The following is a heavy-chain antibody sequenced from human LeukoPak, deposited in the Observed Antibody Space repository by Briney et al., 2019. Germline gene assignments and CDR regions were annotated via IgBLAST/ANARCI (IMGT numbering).Heavy chain of an antibody. J-gene: IGHJ4*02. CDR3: ARGARAGYNLEPFDY. D-gene: IGHD5-24*01. V-gene: IGHV4-59*08. CDR1: GGSMSSYY. Sequence: PSETLSLTCTVSGGSMSSYYWSWIRQPPGKGLEWIGYIYYSGSTKYNPSLKSRVTILVDTSKNQFSLKLSSVTAADTAVYYCARGARAGYNLEPFDYWGQGTLVTVSS. CDR2: IYYSGST.